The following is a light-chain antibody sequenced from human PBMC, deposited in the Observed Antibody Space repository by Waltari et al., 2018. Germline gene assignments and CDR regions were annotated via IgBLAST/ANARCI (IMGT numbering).Light chain of an antibody. Sequence: EIVMTQSPAILSVSPGERVTLSCRASQSVSSNLAWYQQNPGQAPRLLIYGASTRATGIPARFSGSGSGTEFTLTISSLQSEDFAVYYCQQYDNWPPAYTFGQGTKLEI. CDR3: QQYDNWPPAYT. CDR1: QSVSSN. V-gene: IGKV3-15*01. CDR2: GAS. J-gene: IGKJ2*01.